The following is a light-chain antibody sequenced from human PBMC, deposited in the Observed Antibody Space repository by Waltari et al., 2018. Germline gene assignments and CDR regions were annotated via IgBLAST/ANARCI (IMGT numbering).Light chain of an antibody. V-gene: IGLV2-14*01. CDR1: SNDVGAFNY. CDR3: NSYTMTAARM. Sequence: QSALTQPASVSGSPGQSITISCTGTSNDVGAFNYVSWYQQNPGKAPKVIIFEVNNRPSGVSPRVSGYKSGTPAYLTISGVQAEDEADYYCNSYTMTAARMFGGGTRLTVL. J-gene: IGLJ3*02. CDR2: EVN.